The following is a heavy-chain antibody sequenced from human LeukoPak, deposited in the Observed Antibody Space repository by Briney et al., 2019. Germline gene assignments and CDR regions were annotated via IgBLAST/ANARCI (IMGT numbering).Heavy chain of an antibody. J-gene: IGHJ3*02. V-gene: IGHV1-58*02. Sequence: TSVKVSCRASGFTFTSSAMQWVRQARGQRLEWIGWIVVGSGNTNYAQKFQERVTITRDMSTSTAYMELSSLRSEDTAVYYCAAECMTQDAFDIWGQGTMDTVSS. CDR3: AAECMTQDAFDI. CDR2: IVVGSGNT. CDR1: GFTFTSSA.